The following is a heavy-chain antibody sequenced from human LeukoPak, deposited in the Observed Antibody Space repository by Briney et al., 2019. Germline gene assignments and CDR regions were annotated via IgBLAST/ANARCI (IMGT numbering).Heavy chain of an antibody. V-gene: IGHV3-23*01. CDR2: ISGSGGST. D-gene: IGHD3-22*01. CDR1: GFTFSSYA. J-gene: IGHJ4*02. CDR3: AKEGPSYYDSSGYYYSNYYFDY. Sequence: PGGSLRLSCAASGFTFSSYAMSWVRQAPGKGLEWVSAISGSGGSTYYADSVKGRFTISRDNSKNTLYLQMNSLRAEDTALYYCAKEGPSYYDSSGYYYSNYYFDYWGQGTLVTVSS.